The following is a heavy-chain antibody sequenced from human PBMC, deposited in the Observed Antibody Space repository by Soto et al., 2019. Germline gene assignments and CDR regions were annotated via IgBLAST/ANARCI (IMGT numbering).Heavy chain of an antibody. CDR1: GYTFTSYA. CDR2: INAGNGNT. CDR3: AREDSSGYFNFDI. V-gene: IGHV1-3*01. D-gene: IGHD3-22*01. J-gene: IGHJ3*02. Sequence: ASVKLSCKASGYTFTSYAMHWVRQAPGQRLEWMGWINAGNGNTKYSQKFQGRVTITRDTSASTAYMELSSLRSEDTAVYYCAREDSSGYFNFDIWGQGTMVTVSS.